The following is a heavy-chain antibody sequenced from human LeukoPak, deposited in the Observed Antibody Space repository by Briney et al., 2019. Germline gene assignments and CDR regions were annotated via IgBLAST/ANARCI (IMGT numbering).Heavy chain of an antibody. D-gene: IGHD3-3*01. Sequence: GASVKVSCKASGYTFTGYYMHWVRQAPGQGLEWMGIINPSGGSTSYAQKFQGRVTMTRDTSTSTVYMELSSLRSEDTAVYYCARAYYDFWSGYSYGAYYFDYWGQGTLVTVSS. J-gene: IGHJ4*02. CDR3: ARAYYDFWSGYSYGAYYFDY. V-gene: IGHV1-46*01. CDR2: INPSGGST. CDR1: GYTFTGYY.